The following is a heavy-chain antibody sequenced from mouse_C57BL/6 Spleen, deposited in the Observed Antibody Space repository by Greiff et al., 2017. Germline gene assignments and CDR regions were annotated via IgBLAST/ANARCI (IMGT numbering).Heavy chain of an antibody. CDR2: IDPSDSYT. CDR3: EREGTAVY. D-gene: IGHD1-1*01. J-gene: IGHJ3*01. V-gene: IGHV1-50*01. CDR1: GYTFTSYW. Sequence: QVQLQQPGAELVKPGASVKLSCKASGYTFTSYWMQWVKQRPGQGLEWIGEIDPSDSYTNYNQKFKGKATLTVDTSSSTAYMQLSSLTSEDSAVYYGEREGTAVYWGQGTLVTVSA.